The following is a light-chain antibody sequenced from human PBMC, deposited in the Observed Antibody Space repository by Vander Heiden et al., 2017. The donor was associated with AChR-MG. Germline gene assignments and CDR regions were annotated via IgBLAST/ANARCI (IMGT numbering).Light chain of an antibody. CDR2: RNN. CDR1: SPNIGRDT. Sequence: QSVLTQPPSASGTPGQRVTISCAGSSPNIGRDTVNWFLQLPGTAPKLLIYRNNQRPSGVPDRFSGSKSGTSASLAISGLQSEDEADYYCAAWDGSLNGWVFGGGTKLTVL. J-gene: IGLJ3*02. V-gene: IGLV1-44*01. CDR3: AAWDGSLNGWV.